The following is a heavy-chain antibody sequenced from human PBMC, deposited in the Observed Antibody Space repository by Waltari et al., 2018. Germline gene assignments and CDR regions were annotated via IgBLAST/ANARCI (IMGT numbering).Heavy chain of an antibody. V-gene: IGHV3-30*02. J-gene: IGHJ4*02. Sequence: QVQLVESGGGVVQPGGSLRLSCAASGFTFSSYGMHWVRQAPGKGLEWVAFIRDDGSNKYYADSVKGRFTISRDNSKNTLYLQMNSLRAEDTAVYYCAKGSRLDGYTYGWGQGTLVTVSS. D-gene: IGHD5-12*01. CDR1: GFTFSSYG. CDR2: IRDDGSNK. CDR3: AKGSRLDGYTYG.